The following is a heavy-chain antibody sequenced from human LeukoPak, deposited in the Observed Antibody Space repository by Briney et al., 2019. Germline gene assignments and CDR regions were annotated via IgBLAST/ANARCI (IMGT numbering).Heavy chain of an antibody. CDR3: ARMDSSGLDY. CDR1: GGTFSSYT. CDR2: IIAYNGNT. D-gene: IGHD3-22*01. Sequence: ASVKVSCKASGGTFSSYTISWVRQAPGQGLEWMGRIIAYNGNTNYAQKLQGRVTMTTDTSTSTAYMELRSLRSDDTAVYYCARMDSSGLDYWGQGTLVTVSS. V-gene: IGHV1-18*01. J-gene: IGHJ4*02.